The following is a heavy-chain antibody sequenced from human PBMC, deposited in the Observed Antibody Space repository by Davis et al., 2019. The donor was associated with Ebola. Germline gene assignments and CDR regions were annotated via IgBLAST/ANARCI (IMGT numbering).Heavy chain of an antibody. V-gene: IGHV3-15*01. J-gene: IGHJ4*02. CDR2: IKSKTDGGTT. Sequence: GESLKISCAASGFTFSNAWMSWVRQAPGKGLEWVVRIKSKTDGGTTDYAAPVKGRFTISRDDSKNTLYLQMNSLITEDTSVDYCTTDGYYDFWSGNYTGDYWGQGTLVTVSS. CDR3: TTDGYYDFWSGNYTGDY. CDR1: GFTFSNAW. D-gene: IGHD3-3*01.